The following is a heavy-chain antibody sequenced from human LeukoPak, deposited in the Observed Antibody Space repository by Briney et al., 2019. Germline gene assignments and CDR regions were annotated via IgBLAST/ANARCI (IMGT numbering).Heavy chain of an antibody. V-gene: IGHV4-4*07. D-gene: IGHD3-3*01. CDR1: GGSISSYY. Sequence: SETLSLTCTVSGGSISSYYWSWIRQPAGKGLEWIGRIYTSGSTNYNPSLKSRVTMSVDTSKNQFSLKLSSVTAADTAVYYCARSLPYDFSDYYYGMDVWGQGITVTVSS. J-gene: IGHJ6*02. CDR3: ARSLPYDFSDYYYGMDV. CDR2: IYTSGST.